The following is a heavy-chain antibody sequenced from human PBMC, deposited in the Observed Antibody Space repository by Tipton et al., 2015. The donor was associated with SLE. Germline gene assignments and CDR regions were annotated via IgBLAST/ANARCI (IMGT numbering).Heavy chain of an antibody. V-gene: IGHV3-49*03. Sequence: SLRLSCTASGFTFDDYAMSWFRQAPGKGLEWVGFIRSKAYGGTTEYAASVKGRFTISRDNAKNSLYLQMNSLRAEDTAVYYCARDRPCMDVWGQGTTVTVSS. CDR3: ARDRPCMDV. CDR1: GFTFDDYA. CDR2: IRSKAYGGTT. J-gene: IGHJ6*02.